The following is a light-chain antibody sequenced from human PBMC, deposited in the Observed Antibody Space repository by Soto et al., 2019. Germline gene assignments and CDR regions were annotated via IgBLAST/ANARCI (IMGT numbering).Light chain of an antibody. V-gene: IGKV3-20*01. CDR2: AS. CDR3: QHYGTSAL. Sequence: EIELTQSPGTLSLSPGERATLSCRASQSVSDSYLAWYQQKPGQAPRLLIYASSRATGIPDRFSGSGSGTDFTLSISRLEPDDFAVYYCQHYGTSALFGPGTRVDIK. CDR1: QSVSDSY. J-gene: IGKJ3*01.